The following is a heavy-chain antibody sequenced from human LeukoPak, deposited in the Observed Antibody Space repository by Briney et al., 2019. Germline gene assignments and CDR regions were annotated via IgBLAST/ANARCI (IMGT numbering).Heavy chain of an antibody. J-gene: IGHJ6*02. CDR2: ISWNSGSI. V-gene: IGHV3-9*01. Sequence: SGGSLRLSCAASGFTFDDYAMHWVRQAPGKGLEWVSGISWNSGSIGHADSVKGRFTISRDNAKNSLYLQMNSLRAEDTALYYCAKDISPMTVPAAYDGMDVWGQGTTVTVSS. CDR3: AKDISPMTVPAAYDGMDV. D-gene: IGHD2-2*01. CDR1: GFTFDDYA.